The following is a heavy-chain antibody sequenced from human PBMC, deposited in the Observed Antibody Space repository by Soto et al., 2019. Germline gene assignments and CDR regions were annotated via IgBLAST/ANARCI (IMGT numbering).Heavy chain of an antibody. V-gene: IGHV3-66*04. CDR3: ASQDCSGGSCYSEEYYYYYYMDV. D-gene: IGHD2-15*01. J-gene: IGHJ6*03. Sequence: EVQLVESGGGLVQPGGSLRLSCAASGFTVSSNYMSWVRQAPGKGLEWVSVIYSGGSTYYADSVKGRFTISRDNSKNTLYLQMNSLRAEDMAVYYCASQDCSGGSCYSEEYYYYYYMDVWGKGTTVTVSS. CDR1: GFTVSSNY. CDR2: IYSGGST.